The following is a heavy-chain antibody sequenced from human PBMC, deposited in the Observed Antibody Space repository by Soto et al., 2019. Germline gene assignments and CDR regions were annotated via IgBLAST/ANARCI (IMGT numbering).Heavy chain of an antibody. D-gene: IGHD6-19*01. CDR1: GLIFSDYH. CDR2: IRRKANSYTT. CDR3: AMLGGWSGGSNDMDV. J-gene: IGHJ6*02. V-gene: IGHV3-72*01. Sequence: EVQLVESGGGLVQHGGSLRLSCAASGLIFSDYHMDWVRQAPGKGLEWVGRIRRKANSYTTEYAASVKGRFTISRDDSKNSLYLQMNSLKTEDTAVYYCAMLGGWSGGSNDMDVWGQGTTVTGSS.